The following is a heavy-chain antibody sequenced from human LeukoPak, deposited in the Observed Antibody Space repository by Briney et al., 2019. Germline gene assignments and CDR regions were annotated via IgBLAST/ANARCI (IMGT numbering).Heavy chain of an antibody. CDR1: GFTFSSYS. CDR2: ISSSSSYI. J-gene: IGHJ3*02. D-gene: IGHD4-17*01. V-gene: IGHV3-21*01. Sequence: PGGSLRLSCAASGFTFSSYSMNWVRQAPGKGLEWVSSISSSSSYIYYADSVKGRFTISRDNAKNALSLQMNSLRAEDTAVYYCARDRVEADYGDYGAFDIWGQGTMVTVSS. CDR3: ARDRVEADYGDYGAFDI.